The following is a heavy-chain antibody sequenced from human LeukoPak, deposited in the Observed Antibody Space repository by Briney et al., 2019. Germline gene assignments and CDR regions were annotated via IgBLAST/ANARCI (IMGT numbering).Heavy chain of an antibody. CDR1: GFTFSICS. CDR3: ARDRGSNDPIDY. J-gene: IGHJ4*02. V-gene: IGHV3-48*02. CDR2: ISSSSSTI. Sequence: GGSLRLSCAASGFTFSICSMNWVRQAPGKGLEWVSYISSSSSTIYYADSVKGRFTISRDNAKNSLYLQMSSLRDEDTAVYYCARDRGSNDPIDYWGQGTLVTVSS. D-gene: IGHD2-15*01.